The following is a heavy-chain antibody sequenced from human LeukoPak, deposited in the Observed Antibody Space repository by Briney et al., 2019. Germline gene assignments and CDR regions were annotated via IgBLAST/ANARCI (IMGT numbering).Heavy chain of an antibody. J-gene: IGHJ3*02. V-gene: IGHV4-4*07. Sequence: PSETLSLTCTVSGGSISSYYWSWIRQPAGKGLEWIGRIYTSGSTNYNPSLKSRVTMSVDTSKNQFSLKLSSVTAADTAVYYCARVGYDSSGYYYYASDIWGQGTMVTVSS. CDR3: ARVGYDSSGYYYYASDI. D-gene: IGHD3-22*01. CDR2: IYTSGST. CDR1: GGSISSYY.